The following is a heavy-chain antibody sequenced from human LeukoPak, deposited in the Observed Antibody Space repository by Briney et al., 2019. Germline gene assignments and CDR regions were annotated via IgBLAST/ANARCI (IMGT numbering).Heavy chain of an antibody. V-gene: IGHV4-59*01. CDR2: ISDSGST. Sequence: SETLSLTCTVSSDSISSYYWNWIRQPPGKGLEWIGYISDSGSTKYNPSLKSRVTISIDTSKNQFSLKLSSVTAADTAVYYCASGGIAVNSPFDNWGQGTLVSVSS. D-gene: IGHD6-19*01. CDR3: ASGGIAVNSPFDN. J-gene: IGHJ4*02. CDR1: SDSISSYY.